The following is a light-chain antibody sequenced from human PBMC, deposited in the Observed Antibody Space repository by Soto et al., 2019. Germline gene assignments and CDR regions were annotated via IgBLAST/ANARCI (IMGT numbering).Light chain of an antibody. CDR2: DVS. CDR1: SSDVGGYNY. Sequence: QSVLTQPASVSGSPGQSITISCTGTSSDVGGYNYVSWYQQHPGKVPKLMIYDVSNRPSGVSNRFSGSKSGNTASLTISGLQAEDEADYYCSSYTSSSTLGVFGTGTKATVL. J-gene: IGLJ1*01. CDR3: SSYTSSSTLGV. V-gene: IGLV2-14*01.